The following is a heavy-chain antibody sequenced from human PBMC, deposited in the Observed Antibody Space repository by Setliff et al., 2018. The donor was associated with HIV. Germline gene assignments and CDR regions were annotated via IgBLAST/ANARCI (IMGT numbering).Heavy chain of an antibody. CDR1: GGSFSAYY. Sequence: SETLSLTCAVYGGSFSAYYWSWIRQSPEMGLEWIAEISHTGSTKYNPSLGSRVTISLATSKNQFSLSLRSLSAADTAVYYCAREGLLVTTVGGAYWYHGMDVWGQGTTVTVSS. CDR3: AREGLLVTTVGGAYWYHGMDV. D-gene: IGHD4-4*01. V-gene: IGHV4-34*01. J-gene: IGHJ6*02. CDR2: ISHTGST.